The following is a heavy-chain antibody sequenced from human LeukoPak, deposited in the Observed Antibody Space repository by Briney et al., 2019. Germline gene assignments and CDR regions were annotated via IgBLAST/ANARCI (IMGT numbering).Heavy chain of an antibody. CDR1: GFAVSSNY. CDR3: ARDYYYYAMDV. V-gene: IGHV3-53*01. Sequence: GGSLRLSCAASGFAVSSNYMNWVRQAPGKGLEWVSINSGGSTYYADSVKGRFTISRDHSKNMLYLQMNSLRAEDTAVYYCARDYYYYAMDVWGQGTTVTVSS. CDR2: NSGGST. J-gene: IGHJ6*02.